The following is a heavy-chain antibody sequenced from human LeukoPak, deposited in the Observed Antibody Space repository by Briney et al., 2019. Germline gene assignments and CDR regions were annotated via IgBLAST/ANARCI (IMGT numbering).Heavy chain of an antibody. CDR3: ARGGGFXEWLLLFDY. D-gene: IGHD3-3*01. CDR1: GGSFSGYY. V-gene: IGHV4-34*01. CDR2: INHSGST. J-gene: IGHJ4*02. Sequence: SETLSLTCAVYGGSFSGYYWSWIRQPPGKGLEWIGEINHSGSTNYNPSLKSRVTISVDTSKNQFSLKLSSVTAADTAVYYCARGGGFXEWLLLFDYWGQGTLVTVSS.